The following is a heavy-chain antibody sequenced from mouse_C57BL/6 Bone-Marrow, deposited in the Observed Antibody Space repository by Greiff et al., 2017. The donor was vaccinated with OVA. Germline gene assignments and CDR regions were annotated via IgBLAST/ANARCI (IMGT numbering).Heavy chain of an antibody. CDR2: ISYDGSN. J-gene: IGHJ2*01. CDR1: GYSITSGYY. D-gene: IGHD2-1*01. CDR3: ARRRSGGSTMVLFDY. V-gene: IGHV3-6*01. Sequence: ESGPGLVKPSQSLSLTCSVTGYSITSGYYWNWIRQFPGNKLEWMGYISYDGSNNYNPSLKNRISITRDTSKNQFFLKLNSVTTEDTATYYCARRRSGGSTMVLFDYWGQGTTLTVSS.